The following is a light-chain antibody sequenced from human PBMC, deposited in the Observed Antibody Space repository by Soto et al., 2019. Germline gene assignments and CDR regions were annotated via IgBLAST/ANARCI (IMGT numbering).Light chain of an antibody. J-gene: IGLJ3*02. V-gene: IGLV1-44*01. CDR2: SNH. CDR3: ATWDDNLHGPV. CDR1: NSNIGSNA. Sequence: QSVLTQPPSASGTPGQRVTISCSGSNSNIGSNALNWYRQLPGTAPKLLMFSNHLRPSGVPDRFSGSKSGTSASLAISGPQSEDEADYYCATWDDNLHGPVFGGGTKVTVL.